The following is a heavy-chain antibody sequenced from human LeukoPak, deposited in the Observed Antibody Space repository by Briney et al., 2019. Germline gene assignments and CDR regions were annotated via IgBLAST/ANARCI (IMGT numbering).Heavy chain of an antibody. J-gene: IGHJ1*01. CDR1: GGTLSRYG. V-gene: IGHV1-69*05. D-gene: IGHD3-16*02. CDR3: AGETLAPSGVKYFHH. CDR2: IIPTFGST. Sequence: ASVKVSCKASGGTLSRYGINWVRQAPGQGHEWMGRIIPTFGSTNYAQNFQGRVTITTDESTTTAYMGVTSLTSEDTAVYYCAGETLAPSGVKYFHHWGQGTLVTVSS.